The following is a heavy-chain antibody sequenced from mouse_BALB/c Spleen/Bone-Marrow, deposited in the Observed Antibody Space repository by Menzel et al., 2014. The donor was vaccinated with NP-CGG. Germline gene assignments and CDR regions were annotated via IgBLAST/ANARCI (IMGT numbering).Heavy chain of an antibody. CDR1: GFTFTDYY. J-gene: IGHJ4*01. CDR3: ERFPMDY. CDR2: IRNRAYGYTT. Sequence: EVKLVESGGGLVQPGGSLRLSCTTSGFTFTDYYMSWVRQPPGKALEWLAFIRNRAYGYTTEYSASVRGRFTISRDNSQSILYLQMNTLRAEDSATYYCERFPMDYWGQGTSVTVSS. V-gene: IGHV7-3*02.